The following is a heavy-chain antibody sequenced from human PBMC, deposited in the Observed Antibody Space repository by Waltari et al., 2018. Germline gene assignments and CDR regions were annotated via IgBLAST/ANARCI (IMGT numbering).Heavy chain of an antibody. J-gene: IGHJ2*01. CDR3: ARAASGSYGGWYFDL. CDR2: ISSNGGST. D-gene: IGHD1-26*01. Sequence: EVQLVESGGGLVQPGGSLRLSCAASGFTFSSYAMHWVRQAPGKGLEYVSAISSNGGSTYYADSVKGRFTISRDNSKNTLYLQMGSLRAEDMAVYYRARAASGSYGGWYFDLWGRGTLVTVSS. V-gene: IGHV3-64*07. CDR1: GFTFSSYA.